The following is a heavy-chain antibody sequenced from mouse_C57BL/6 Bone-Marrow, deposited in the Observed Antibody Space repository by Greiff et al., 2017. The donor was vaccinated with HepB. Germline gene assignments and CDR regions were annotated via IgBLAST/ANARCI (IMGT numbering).Heavy chain of an antibody. V-gene: IGHV1-76*01. CDR3: HYYGSRGGY. CDR1: GYTFTDYY. CDR2: IYPGSGNT. J-gene: IGHJ2*01. Sequence: QVQLQQSGAELVRPGASVKLSCKASGYTFTDYYINWVKQRPGQGLEWIARIYPGSGNTYYNEKFKGKATLTAEKSSSTAYMQLSSLTSEDSAVYFCHYYGSRGGYWGQGTTLTVSS. D-gene: IGHD1-1*01.